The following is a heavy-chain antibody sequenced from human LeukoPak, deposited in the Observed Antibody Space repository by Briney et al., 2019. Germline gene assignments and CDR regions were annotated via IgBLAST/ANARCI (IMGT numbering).Heavy chain of an antibody. V-gene: IGHV1-2*02. J-gene: IGHJ4*02. Sequence: ASVKVSCKAYGYTFTGYYMHWVRQAPGQGLEWMGWINPNSGGINYAQKFQGRVTMTRDTSISTAYMELSRLRSDDTAVYYCARSLEVMATRHSYDYWGQGTLVTVSS. D-gene: IGHD5-24*01. CDR3: ARSLEVMATRHSYDY. CDR1: GYTFTGYY. CDR2: INPNSGGI.